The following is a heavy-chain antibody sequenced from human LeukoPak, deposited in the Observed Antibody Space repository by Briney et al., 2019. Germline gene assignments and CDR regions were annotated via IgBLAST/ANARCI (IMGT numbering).Heavy chain of an antibody. CDR1: GGTFSSYA. V-gene: IGHV1-2*02. D-gene: IGHD2-21*01. Sequence: ASVKVSCKASGGTFSSYAISWVRQAPGQGLEWIGWINPNSGGTNYAQKFQGRVTMTRDTSISTDYMELRRLTSDDTAVYYCARDGDGRINFDYWGQGTLVTVSS. J-gene: IGHJ4*02. CDR2: INPNSGGT. CDR3: ARDGDGRINFDY.